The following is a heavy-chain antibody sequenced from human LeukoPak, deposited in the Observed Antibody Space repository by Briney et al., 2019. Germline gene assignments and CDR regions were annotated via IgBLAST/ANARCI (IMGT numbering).Heavy chain of an antibody. V-gene: IGHV5-51*01. D-gene: IGHD3-10*01. CDR3: ARRGDGSESFYSVDY. Sequence: GESLKISCEGSGYTFSTYWVGWVRQIPGKGLEWMGIIYPGDSDTRYSPSFQGQVTISADKSISTAYLQWSSLKASDTAIYYCARRGDGSESFYSVDYWGQGTLVTVSS. J-gene: IGHJ4*02. CDR2: IYPGDSDT. CDR1: GYTFSTYW.